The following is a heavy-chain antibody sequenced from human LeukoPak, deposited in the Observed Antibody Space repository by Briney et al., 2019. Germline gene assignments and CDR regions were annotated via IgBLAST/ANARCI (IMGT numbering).Heavy chain of an antibody. J-gene: IGHJ4*02. CDR1: GGSFSGYY. Sequence: PSETLSLTCAVYGGSFSGYYWSWIRQPPGKGLEWIGEINHSGSTNYNPSLKSRVTISVDPSNNQFSLKLSSVPAADTAVYYCARAPSYSSSWYRVLREKYYFDYWGQGTLVTVSS. D-gene: IGHD6-13*01. CDR3: ARAPSYSSSWYRVLREKYYFDY. CDR2: INHSGST. V-gene: IGHV4-34*01.